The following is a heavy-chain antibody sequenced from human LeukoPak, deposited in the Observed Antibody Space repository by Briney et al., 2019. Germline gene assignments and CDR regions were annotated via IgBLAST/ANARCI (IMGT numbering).Heavy chain of an antibody. D-gene: IGHD4-23*01. Sequence: GESPRISCKGSGYTFTYWIAWVRQMPGKGLEWMGIVYPGDSDTRYSPSFQGQVTISVDKSISTAYLQWSSLKASDTAMYYCARQDGGGLYYFDYWGQGTLVTVSS. CDR3: ARQDGGGLYYFDY. CDR2: VYPGDSDT. J-gene: IGHJ4*02. CDR1: GYTFTYW. V-gene: IGHV5-51*01.